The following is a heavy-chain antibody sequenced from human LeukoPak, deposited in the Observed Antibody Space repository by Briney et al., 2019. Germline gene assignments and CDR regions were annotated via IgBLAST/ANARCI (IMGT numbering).Heavy chain of an antibody. J-gene: IGHJ2*01. CDR3: AREVVTAGPTRWYFDL. CDR2: FYSGGST. D-gene: IGHD2-21*02. CDR1: GFTVSSNY. V-gene: IGHV3-53*01. Sequence: PGGSLRLSCAVSGFTVSSNYMSWVRQAPGKGLEWVSVFYSGGSTYYADSVKGRFTISRDNSKNTLYLQMNSLRAEDTAVYYCAREVVTAGPTRWYFDLWGRGTLVTVSS.